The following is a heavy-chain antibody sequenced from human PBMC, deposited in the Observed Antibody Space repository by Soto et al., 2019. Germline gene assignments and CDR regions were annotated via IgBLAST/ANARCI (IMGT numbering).Heavy chain of an antibody. CDR1: GFTVSSNY. V-gene: IGHV3-53*01. Sequence: EVQLVESGGGLIQPGGSLRLSCAASGFTVSSNYMSWVRQAPGKGLEWVSVMYSGGSTYYADSVKGRFTISRDISKNTLYLQMDSLRAEDTAVYYCARGLGRGHSDSSGYFHLDYWGQITLVTVSS. J-gene: IGHJ4*02. CDR2: MYSGGST. CDR3: ARGLGRGHSDSSGYFHLDY. D-gene: IGHD3-22*01.